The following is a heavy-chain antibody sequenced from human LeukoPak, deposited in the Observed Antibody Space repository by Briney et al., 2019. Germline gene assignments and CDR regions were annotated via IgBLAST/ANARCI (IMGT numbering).Heavy chain of an antibody. V-gene: IGHV4-59*08. Sequence: PSETLSLTCTVSGGSISSYFWSWIRQPPGKALAWIGYIYYAGNTKYSPSLKGRVTISVDTSKNQFSLRLSSVTAADTAVYYCARHVAVTPWYFDLWGRGTLVTVSS. J-gene: IGHJ2*01. D-gene: IGHD4-17*01. CDR3: ARHVAVTPWYFDL. CDR2: IYYAGNT. CDR1: GGSISSYF.